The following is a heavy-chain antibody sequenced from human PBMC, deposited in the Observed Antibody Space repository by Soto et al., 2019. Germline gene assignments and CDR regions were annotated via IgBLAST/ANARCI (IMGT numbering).Heavy chain of an antibody. Sequence: ASVKFFCKASGYTFTSYDINWVRQATGQGLEWMGWMNPNSGNTGYAQKFQGRVTMTRNTSISTAYMELSSLRSEDTAVYYCARERGYCSGGSCYLTHYWFDPWGQGTLVTVSS. J-gene: IGHJ5*02. CDR2: MNPNSGNT. CDR3: ARERGYCSGGSCYLTHYWFDP. CDR1: GYTFTSYD. V-gene: IGHV1-8*01. D-gene: IGHD2-15*01.